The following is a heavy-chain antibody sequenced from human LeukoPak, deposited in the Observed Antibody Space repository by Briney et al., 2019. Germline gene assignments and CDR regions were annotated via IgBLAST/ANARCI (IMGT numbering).Heavy chain of an antibody. CDR1: GGSISNYY. V-gene: IGHV4-59*01. Sequence: PSETLSLTCTVSGGSISNYYWSWIRQPPGKGLEWIGYIYYSGSTNYNPSLKSRVTISVDTSKNQFSLKLSSVTAADTAVYYCARGGYSGYDWDYWGQGILVTVSS. CDR2: IYYSGST. J-gene: IGHJ4*02. D-gene: IGHD5-12*01. CDR3: ARGGYSGYDWDY.